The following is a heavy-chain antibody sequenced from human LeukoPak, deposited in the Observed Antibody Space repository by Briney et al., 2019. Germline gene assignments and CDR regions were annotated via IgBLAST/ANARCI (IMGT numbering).Heavy chain of an antibody. CDR1: GFTLCTYA. CDR2: IVGNGGGI. Sequence: GGSLRLPCTASGFTLCTYAMNWVRHAPRKGLAWVAVIVGNGGGIHYADSVEGRFTISRDNYKNTVYLQMNSLRAEDAAVYYCAKDRIPDGRYSIDYWGQGTPVTVSS. J-gene: IGHJ4*02. CDR3: AKDRIPDGRYSIDY. V-gene: IGHV3-23*01. D-gene: IGHD3-16*02.